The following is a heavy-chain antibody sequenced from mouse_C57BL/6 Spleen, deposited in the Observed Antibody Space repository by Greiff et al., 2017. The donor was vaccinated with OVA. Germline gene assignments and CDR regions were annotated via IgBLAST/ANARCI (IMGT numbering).Heavy chain of an antibody. Sequence: EVKVVESGGGLVKPGGSLKLSCAASGFTFSSYAMSWVRQTPEKRLEWVATISYGGSYTYYPDNVKGRFTISRDNAKNNLYLQMSHLKSEDTAMYYCARWEEQGAYWGQGTLVTVAA. CDR2: ISYGGSYT. J-gene: IGHJ3*01. CDR1: GFTFSSYA. V-gene: IGHV5-4*03. CDR3: ARWEEQGAY. D-gene: IGHD4-1*01.